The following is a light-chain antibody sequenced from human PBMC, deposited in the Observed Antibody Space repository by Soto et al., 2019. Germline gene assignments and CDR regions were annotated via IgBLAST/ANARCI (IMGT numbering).Light chain of an antibody. V-gene: IGKV1-39*01. CDR2: AAS. CDR3: QQSYSTLSIT. J-gene: IGKJ5*01. CDR1: ESINRH. Sequence: DIQMTQSPSSLSASVGDRVTITCRASESINRHLNWYQQKPGKAPKLLIYAASSLQNGVPSRFSGSGSGTDFTLTISNLLPEDFATYYCQQSYSTLSITFGQGTRLEIK.